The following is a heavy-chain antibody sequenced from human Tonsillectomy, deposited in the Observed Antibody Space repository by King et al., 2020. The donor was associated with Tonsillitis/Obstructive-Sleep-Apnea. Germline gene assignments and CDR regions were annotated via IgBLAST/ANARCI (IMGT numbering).Heavy chain of an antibody. J-gene: IGHJ5*02. CDR1: GFTFSSYS. CDR3: ARVNGGSGFGRFDP. D-gene: IGHD3-10*01. CDR2: ISSSSSTI. V-gene: IGHV3-48*02. Sequence: VQLVESGGGLVQPGGSLRLSCAASGFTFSSYSMNWVRQAPGKGLEWVSYISSSSSTIYYADSVKGRFTISRDNAKNSLYLQMNSLRDEDTAVYYCARVNGGSGFGRFDPWGQGTLVTVSS.